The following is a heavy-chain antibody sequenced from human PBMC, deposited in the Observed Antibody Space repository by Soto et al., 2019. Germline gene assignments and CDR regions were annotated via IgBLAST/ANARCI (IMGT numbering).Heavy chain of an antibody. D-gene: IGHD6-13*01. CDR1: GGSISSGGYY. CDR2: IYYSGST. Sequence: PSETLSLTCTVSGGSISSGGYYWSWIRQHPGKGLEWIGYIYYSGSTYYNPSLKSRATISVDTSKNQFSLKLSSVTAADTAVYYCARGQYSSSWYWFDPWGQGTLVTVSS. J-gene: IGHJ5*02. V-gene: IGHV4-31*03. CDR3: ARGQYSSSWYWFDP.